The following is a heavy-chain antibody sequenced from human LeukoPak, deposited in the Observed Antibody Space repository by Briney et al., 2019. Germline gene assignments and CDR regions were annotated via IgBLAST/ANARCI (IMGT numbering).Heavy chain of an antibody. Sequence: SVKVSCKASGGTFSSYAISWVRQAPGQGLEWMGRIIPILGIANYAQKFQGRVTITADKSTSTAYMELSSLRSEDTAVYYCAGGWSVYNWFDPWGQGTLVTVSS. CDR3: AGGWSVYNWFDP. CDR1: GGTFSSYA. J-gene: IGHJ5*02. D-gene: IGHD6-13*01. CDR2: IIPILGIA. V-gene: IGHV1-69*04.